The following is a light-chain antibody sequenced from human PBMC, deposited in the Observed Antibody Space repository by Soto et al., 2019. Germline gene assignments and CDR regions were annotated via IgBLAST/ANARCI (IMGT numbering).Light chain of an antibody. CDR2: RND. CDR1: SSDIGRNY. V-gene: IGLV1-47*01. CDR3: AAWDDSLSGLYV. J-gene: IGLJ1*01. Sequence: QSVLTQPPSASGTPGQRVTISCSGSSSDIGRNYVYWYQQLPGTAPKLLIYRNDQRPSGVPDRLSGSKSGTSASLAISGLRSEDEADYYCAAWDDSLSGLYVFGTGTKLT.